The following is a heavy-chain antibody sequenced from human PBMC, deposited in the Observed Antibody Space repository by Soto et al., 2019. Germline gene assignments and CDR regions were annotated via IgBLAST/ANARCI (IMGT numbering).Heavy chain of an antibody. CDR3: PRPKTPATTERSGMDV. CDR1: GGSISSGGYY. J-gene: IGHJ6*02. D-gene: IGHD4-4*01. Sequence: PSETLSLTCTVSGGSISSGGYYWSWIRQLPGKGLEWIGYIYYSGSTYYNPSLKSRVTISVDTSKNQFSLRLSSVTAADTAVYYCPRPKTPATTERSGMDVWGQGTTVTVSS. CDR2: IYYSGST. V-gene: IGHV4-31*03.